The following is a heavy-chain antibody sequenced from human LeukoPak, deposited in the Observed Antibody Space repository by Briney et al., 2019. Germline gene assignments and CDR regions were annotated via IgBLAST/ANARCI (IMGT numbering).Heavy chain of an antibody. CDR1: GGTFSSYA. D-gene: IGHD3-10*01. Sequence: ASVKVSCKASGGTFSSYAISWVRQAPGQGLEWMGGIIPIFGTANYAQKFQGRVTITADESTSTAYMELSSLGSEDTAVYYCARAIRGSKIASRYYFYYMDVWGKGTTVTVSS. V-gene: IGHV1-69*13. J-gene: IGHJ6*03. CDR2: IIPIFGTA. CDR3: ARAIRGSKIASRYYFYYMDV.